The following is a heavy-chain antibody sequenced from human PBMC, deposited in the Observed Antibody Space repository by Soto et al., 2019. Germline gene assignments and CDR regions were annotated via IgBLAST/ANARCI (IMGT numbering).Heavy chain of an antibody. CDR1: GFTFDDYG. D-gene: IGHD2-2*02. CDR2: INWNGGST. V-gene: IGHV3-20*01. J-gene: IGHJ5*02. Sequence: GVSLRLSCAASGFTFDDYGMSWVRQAPGKGLEWVSGINWNGGSTGYADSVKGRFTISRDNAKNSLYPQMNSLRAEDTALYHCARDVYCSSTSCYIFDPWGQGTLVTVSS. CDR3: ARDVYCSSTSCYIFDP.